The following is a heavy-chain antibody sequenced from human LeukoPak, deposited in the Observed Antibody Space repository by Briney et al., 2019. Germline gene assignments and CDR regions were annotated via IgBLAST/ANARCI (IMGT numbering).Heavy chain of an antibody. CDR1: GFTFSSYG. Sequence: PGGPLRLSCAASGFTFSSYGMHWVRQAPGKGLEWVAVIWYDGSNKYYADSVKGRFTISRDNSKNTLFLQMNSLRAEDTAMYYCAKDHASGNYYGGYFDYWGQGTLVTVSS. V-gene: IGHV3-33*06. D-gene: IGHD1-26*01. CDR2: IWYDGSNK. J-gene: IGHJ4*02. CDR3: AKDHASGNYYGGYFDY.